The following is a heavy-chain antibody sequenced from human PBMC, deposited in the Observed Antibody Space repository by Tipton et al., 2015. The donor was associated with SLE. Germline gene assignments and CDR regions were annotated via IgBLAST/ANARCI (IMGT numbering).Heavy chain of an antibody. Sequence: TLSLTCAVYGGSFSGYYWTWIRQTPGKGLEWIGEINHTGSINYNPSLKSRVSISVDTSKNQFSLKLTSVTAADTAVYYCARAWYSSSWYFDYWGQGILVTVSS. CDR2: INHTGSI. V-gene: IGHV4-34*01. D-gene: IGHD6-13*01. CDR3: ARAWYSSSWYFDY. CDR1: GGSFSGYY. J-gene: IGHJ4*02.